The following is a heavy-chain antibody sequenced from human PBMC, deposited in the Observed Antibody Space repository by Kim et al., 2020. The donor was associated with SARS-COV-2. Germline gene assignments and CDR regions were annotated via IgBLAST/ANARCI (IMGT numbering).Heavy chain of an antibody. CDR1: GYTFTSYA. Sequence: ASVKVSCKASGYTFTSYAMHWVRQAPGQRLEWMGWINAGNGNTKYSQKFQGRVTITRDTSASTAYMELSSLRSEDTAVYYCARVKEYILSGFDYWGQGTLVTVSS. J-gene: IGHJ4*02. D-gene: IGHD3-9*01. V-gene: IGHV1-3*01. CDR2: INAGNGNT. CDR3: ARVKEYILSGFDY.